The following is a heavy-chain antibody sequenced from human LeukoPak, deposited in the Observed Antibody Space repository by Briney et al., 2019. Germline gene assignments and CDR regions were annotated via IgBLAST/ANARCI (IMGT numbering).Heavy chain of an antibody. J-gene: IGHJ6*02. CDR3: ARDRRYCSSTSCGNYYYYGMDV. V-gene: IGHV1-69*04. D-gene: IGHD2-2*01. CDR2: IIPILGIA. CDR1: GGTFSSYA. Sequence: SVKVSCKASGGTFSSYAISWVRQAPGQGLEWMGRIIPILGIANYAQKFQGRVTITADKSTSTAYMELSSLRSEDTAVYYCARDRRYCSSTSCGNYYYYGMDVWGQGTTVTVSS.